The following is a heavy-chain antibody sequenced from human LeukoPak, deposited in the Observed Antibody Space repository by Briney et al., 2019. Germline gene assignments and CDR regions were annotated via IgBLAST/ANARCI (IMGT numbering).Heavy chain of an antibody. D-gene: IGHD6-19*01. CDR1: GYIFTSYG. J-gene: IGHJ6*02. CDR3: AREGRGYSSGWTNYYYYGMDV. V-gene: IGHV1-18*01. Sequence: ASVKVSCKASGYIFTSYGISWVRQAPGQGLEWMGWISAYNGNTNYAQKLQGRVTMTTDTSTSTAYMELRSLRSDDTAVYYCAREGRGYSSGWTNYYYYGMDVWGQGTTVTVSS. CDR2: ISAYNGNT.